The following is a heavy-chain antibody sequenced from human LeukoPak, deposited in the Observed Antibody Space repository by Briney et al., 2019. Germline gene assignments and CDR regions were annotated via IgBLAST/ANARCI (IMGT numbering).Heavy chain of an antibody. V-gene: IGHV4-59*01. CDR2: IYYSGST. CDR1: GGSISSYY. D-gene: IGHD4-17*01. CDR3: ARGATVTKGFDP. J-gene: IGHJ5*02. Sequence: SETLSLTCTVSGGSISSYYWSWIRQPPGKGLEWIGYIYYSGSTNYNPSLKSRVTISVDTSKNQFSLKLSSVTAADTAVYYCARGATVTKGFDPWGQGTLVTVSS.